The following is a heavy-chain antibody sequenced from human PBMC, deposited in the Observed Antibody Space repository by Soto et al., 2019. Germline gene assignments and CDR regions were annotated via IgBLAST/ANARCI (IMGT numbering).Heavy chain of an antibody. V-gene: IGHV3-9*01. Sequence: EVQLIESGGGWVQPGTSLRFSCAASGFTFHEYAMHWVRQAPGKGLEWVSGISSDGDTIAYADSVQGRFTVFRDNAKNSLYLQMNSLRAEDTALYYCTKGGYDLIYYFGMDVWGQGTTVTVSS. J-gene: IGHJ6*02. CDR2: ISSDGDTI. CDR1: GFTFHEYA. CDR3: TKGGYDLIYYFGMDV. D-gene: IGHD5-12*01.